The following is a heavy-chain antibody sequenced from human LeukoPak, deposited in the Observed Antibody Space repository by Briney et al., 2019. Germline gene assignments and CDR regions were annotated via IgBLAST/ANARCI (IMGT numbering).Heavy chain of an antibody. V-gene: IGHV3-23*01. J-gene: IGHJ4*02. Sequence: GGSLRLSCAASGFTFSNAWMSWVRQAPGKGLEWVSAISGSGGNTYYPDSLKGRFIISRDNSKNTLYLQMNSLRAEDTAVYYCAKDGLGGPATDCDYWGQGTLVTVSS. CDR3: AKDGLGGPATDCDY. D-gene: IGHD1-26*01. CDR2: ISGSGGNT. CDR1: GFTFSNAW.